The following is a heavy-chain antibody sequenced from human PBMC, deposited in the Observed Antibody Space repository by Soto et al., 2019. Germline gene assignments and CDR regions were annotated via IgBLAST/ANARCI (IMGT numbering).Heavy chain of an antibody. D-gene: IGHD5-18*01. CDR3: AQDVTWIQLRFDS. Sequence: EVQLLESGGGLVQPGGSLRLSCAASGFTFNSYAMSWVRQAPGKGLEWVSAISGSGGSTYYADSVKGRFTISRDNSKNTMYLQMNSLRAEDTAVYYCAQDVTWIQLRFDSWGQGTLVTVSS. CDR1: GFTFNSYA. J-gene: IGHJ4*02. CDR2: ISGSGGST. V-gene: IGHV3-23*01.